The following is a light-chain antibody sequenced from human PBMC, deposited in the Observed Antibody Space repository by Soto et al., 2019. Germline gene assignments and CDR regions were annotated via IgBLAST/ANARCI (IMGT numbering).Light chain of an antibody. CDR1: SSDVGGYNH. Sequence: QSALTQPASVSGSPGQSITISCTGTSSDVGGYNHVSWYQQEPGKVPKLMIYEVSNRPSGVSNRFSGSKSGNTASLTISGLQAEDEADYYCSSYTSSSIYVFGTGTKVTVL. CDR2: EVS. CDR3: SSYTSSSIYV. J-gene: IGLJ1*01. V-gene: IGLV2-14*01.